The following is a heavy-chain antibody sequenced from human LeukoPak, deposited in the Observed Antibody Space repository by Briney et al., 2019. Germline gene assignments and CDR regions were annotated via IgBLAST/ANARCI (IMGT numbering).Heavy chain of an antibody. J-gene: IGHJ6*02. CDR3: ARGEAAAGTFYYYYYGMDV. D-gene: IGHD6-13*01. CDR1: GFTFSDYY. Sequence: PGGSLRLSCAASGFTFSDYYMSWIRQAPGKGLEWVSYISSSGSTIYYADSVKGRFTISRDNAKNSLYLRMNSLRAEDTAVYYCARGEAAAGTFYYYYYGMDVWGQGTTVTVSS. CDR2: ISSSGSTI. V-gene: IGHV3-11*01.